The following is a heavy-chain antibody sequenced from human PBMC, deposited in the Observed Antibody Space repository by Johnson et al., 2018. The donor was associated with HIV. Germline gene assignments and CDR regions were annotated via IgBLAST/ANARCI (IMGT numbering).Heavy chain of an antibody. Sequence: MLLVESGGGLVQPGGSLRLSCAASGLTVTDNYISWVRLAPGKGLEWVSLLYSDGRTFYADSVQGRFTISRDNSKNTVYLQMNSLRAEDTALYYCARAAAARSSGHDAFDIWGQGTPVTVSS. CDR3: ARAAAARSSGHDAFDI. J-gene: IGHJ3*02. CDR2: LYSDGRT. V-gene: IGHV3-66*01. CDR1: GLTVTDNY. D-gene: IGHD6-6*01.